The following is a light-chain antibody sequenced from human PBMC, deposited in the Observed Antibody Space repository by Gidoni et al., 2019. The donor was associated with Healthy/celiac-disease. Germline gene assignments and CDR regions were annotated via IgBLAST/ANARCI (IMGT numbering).Light chain of an antibody. CDR3: QQYNNWPGT. CDR1: HSVSSN. V-gene: IGKV3-15*01. CDR2: GAS. Sequence: EIVMTQSPATLSVSPGERATLSRRASHSVSSNLAWYQQKPGQAPRLLIYGASTRATGIPARFSGSGSGTEFTLTISSLQSEDFAVDYCQQYNNWPGTFGQGTKLEIK. J-gene: IGKJ2*02.